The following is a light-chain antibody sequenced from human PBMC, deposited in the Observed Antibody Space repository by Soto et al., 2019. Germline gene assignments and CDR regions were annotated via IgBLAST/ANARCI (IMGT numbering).Light chain of an antibody. V-gene: IGLV2-14*01. CDR3: SSYTSSSTLLDV. J-gene: IGLJ1*01. CDR1: SSDVGGYNY. CDR2: DVS. Sequence: QSALTQPASVSGSPGQSITISCTGTSSDVGGYNYVPWYQQHPGKAPKLMIYDVSNRPSGVSNRFSCSKSGNTASLTISGLQAEVEADYYCSSYTSSSTLLDVFGTGTKLTVL.